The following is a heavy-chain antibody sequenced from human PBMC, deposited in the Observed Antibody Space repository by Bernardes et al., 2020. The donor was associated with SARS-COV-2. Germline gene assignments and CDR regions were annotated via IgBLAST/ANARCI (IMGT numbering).Heavy chain of an antibody. D-gene: IGHD2-15*01. CDR2: IYNDGGT. Sequence: GGSLRLSCAVSGLDVTRTWISWVRQAPGKGLDWVSSIYNDGGTYYTDSVQGRFTISRDNSKNTVYLQMNSLRAEDTAVYYCAKDELGGNGLGDFDNWGQGTLVTVSS. CDR3: AKDELGGNGLGDFDN. J-gene: IGHJ4*02. V-gene: IGHV3-53*01. CDR1: GLDVTRTW.